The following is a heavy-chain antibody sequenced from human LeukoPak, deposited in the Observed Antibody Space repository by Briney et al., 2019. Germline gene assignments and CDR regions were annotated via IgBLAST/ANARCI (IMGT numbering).Heavy chain of an antibody. CDR1: GYTFTRYY. D-gene: IGHD3-22*01. CDR3: ARERSSGYNDALDI. CDR2: INPNGGNT. Sequence: ASVTVSCQSSGYTFTRYYMHWLRQAPAQGLEWMGIINPNGGNTNYAQKFHGRVTMTRDMSKSTVYMELSSVRSEDTAVYYCARERSSGYNDALDIWGQGTMVTVSS. V-gene: IGHV1-46*01. J-gene: IGHJ3*02.